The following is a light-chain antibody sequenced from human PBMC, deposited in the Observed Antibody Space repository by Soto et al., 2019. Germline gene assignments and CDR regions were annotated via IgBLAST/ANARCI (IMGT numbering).Light chain of an antibody. V-gene: IGKV3-20*01. CDR2: GAS. CDR3: QQYDTLPRT. CDR1: RRSSSSC. J-gene: IGKJ1*01. Sequence: IVLTQSPGTLSLSPGERATLSCSATRRSSSSCLAWYQQKPGQAPKLLIYGASGRPPGIPARFSGSGSGTNFTLTISRLEPDDFAVYYCQQYDTLPRTFGQGTKVDIK.